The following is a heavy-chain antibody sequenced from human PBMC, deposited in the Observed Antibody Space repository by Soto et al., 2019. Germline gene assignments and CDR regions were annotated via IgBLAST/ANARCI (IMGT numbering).Heavy chain of an antibody. Sequence: PGGSLRLSCAASGFTFSSYGMHWVRQAPGKGLEWVAVIWYDGSNKYYADSVKGRFTISRDNSKNTLYLQMNSLRAEDTAVYYCARAFNRNNYVWGSYLIWGQGTLVTVSS. CDR1: GFTFSSYG. J-gene: IGHJ4*02. V-gene: IGHV3-33*01. CDR2: IWYDGSNK. CDR3: ARAFNRNNYVWGSYLI. D-gene: IGHD3-16*02.